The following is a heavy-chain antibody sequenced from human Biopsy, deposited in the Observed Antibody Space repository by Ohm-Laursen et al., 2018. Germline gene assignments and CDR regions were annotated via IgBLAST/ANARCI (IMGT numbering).Heavy chain of an antibody. Sequence: SLRLSCSASGFTFSIYGMHWVRQAPGKGLEGVAVIWYDGSNKYYADSVKGRFTISRDGPKNTLYLQMNSLRAEDTAVYYCAREGDDSSGYTPHYFDYWGQGTLVTVSS. D-gene: IGHD3-22*01. V-gene: IGHV3-33*01. CDR3: AREGDDSSGYTPHYFDY. J-gene: IGHJ4*02. CDR1: GFTFSIYG. CDR2: IWYDGSNK.